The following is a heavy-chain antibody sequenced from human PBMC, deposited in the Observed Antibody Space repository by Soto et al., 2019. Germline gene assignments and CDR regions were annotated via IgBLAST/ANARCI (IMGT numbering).Heavy chain of an antibody. CDR2: ISGSGGST. CDR3: AKNSPQLTTVIPEDYYYYMDV. D-gene: IGHD4-4*01. Sequence: GGSLRLSCAASGFTFSSYAMSWVRQAPGKGLEWVSAISGSGGSTYYADSVKGRFTISRDNSKNTLYLQMNSLRAEDTAVYYCAKNSPQLTTVIPEDYYYYMDVWGKGTTVTVSS. J-gene: IGHJ6*03. V-gene: IGHV3-23*01. CDR1: GFTFSSYA.